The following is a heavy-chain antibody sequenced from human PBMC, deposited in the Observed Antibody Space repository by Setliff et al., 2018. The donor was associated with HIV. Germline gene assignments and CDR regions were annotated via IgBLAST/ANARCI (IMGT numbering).Heavy chain of an antibody. J-gene: IGHJ6*02. Sequence: ASVKVSCKASGYIFISYGFSWVRQAPGQGLEWMGWISAYNGNTNYAQKLQGRVTMTTDTSTSTAYMELRNLRSDDTAVYYCARAPTLFGVEYYHYFGMDVWGQGTTVTVSS. CDR3: ARAPTLFGVEYYHYFGMDV. CDR2: ISAYNGNT. CDR1: GYIFISYG. D-gene: IGHD3-3*01. V-gene: IGHV1-18*01.